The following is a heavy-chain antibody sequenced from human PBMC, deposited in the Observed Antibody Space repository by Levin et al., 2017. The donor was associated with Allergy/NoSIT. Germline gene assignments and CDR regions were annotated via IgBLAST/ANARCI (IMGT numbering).Heavy chain of an antibody. V-gene: IGHV3-73*01. J-gene: IGHJ4*02. CDR1: GFIFSGSA. Sequence: GGSLRLSCAASGFIFSGSAMHWVRQASGKGLEWVGRIRSKANNYATGYAASVKGRFTISRDDSENTAYLQMNSLKTEDTAVYDCSRHGGYGDSNWGRGTLVTVSS. CDR3: SRHGGYGDSN. CDR2: IRSKANNYAT. D-gene: IGHD1-26*01.